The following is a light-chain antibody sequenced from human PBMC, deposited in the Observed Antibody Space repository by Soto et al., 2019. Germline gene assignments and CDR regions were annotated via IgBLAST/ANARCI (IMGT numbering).Light chain of an antibody. CDR3: GSWDSSLSAYV. CDR2: DDN. CDR1: NSNIGGNS. J-gene: IGLJ1*01. V-gene: IGLV1-51*01. Sequence: QSALAQPPSVSGAPGQRVTISCTGSNSNIGGNSVSWYQQLPGTAPKLLIYDDNKRPSGIPDRFSGSKSGTSATLGITGFQTGDEADYYCGSWDSSLSAYVFGTGTKVTVL.